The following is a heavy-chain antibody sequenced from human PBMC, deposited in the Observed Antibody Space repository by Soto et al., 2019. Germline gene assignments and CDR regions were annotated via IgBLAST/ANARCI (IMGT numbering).Heavy chain of an antibody. J-gene: IGHJ5*02. Sequence: QVQLVESGGGVVQPGRSLRLSCAASGFTFSSYGMHWVRQAPGKGLEWVAVIWYDGSNKYYADSVKGRFTISRDNSNNTLYLQMNSLRAEDTAVYYCARDFSTVAGTVEGPWGQGTLVTVSS. D-gene: IGHD6-19*01. CDR3: ARDFSTVAGTVEGP. CDR2: IWYDGSNK. CDR1: GFTFSSYG. V-gene: IGHV3-33*01.